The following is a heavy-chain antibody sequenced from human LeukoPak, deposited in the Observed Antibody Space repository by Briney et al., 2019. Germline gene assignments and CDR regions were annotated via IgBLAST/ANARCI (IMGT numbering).Heavy chain of an antibody. V-gene: IGHV4-34*01. Sequence: SETLSLTCAVYGGSFSGYYWSWIRQPPGKGLEWIGEINHSGSTNYNPSLKSRVTISVDTSKDQFSLKLSSVTAADTAVYYCARRSSGYYGKYDYWGQGTLVTVSS. CDR3: ARRSSGYYGKYDY. J-gene: IGHJ4*02. CDR1: GGSFSGYY. D-gene: IGHD3-22*01. CDR2: INHSGST.